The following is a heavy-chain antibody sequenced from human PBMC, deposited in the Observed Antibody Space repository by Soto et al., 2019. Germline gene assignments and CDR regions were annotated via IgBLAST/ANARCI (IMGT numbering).Heavy chain of an antibody. D-gene: IGHD6-25*01. J-gene: IGHJ5*02. Sequence: ASVKVSCKASGYSFTRYDINWVRQATGQGLEWMGWMNPKSGNTGYAQKFQGRVTMTMDTSISTAYMELNSLRSEDTAVYYCARVAASLDPWGQGTLVTVS. V-gene: IGHV1-8*01. CDR3: ARVAASLDP. CDR2: MNPKSGNT. CDR1: GYSFTRYD.